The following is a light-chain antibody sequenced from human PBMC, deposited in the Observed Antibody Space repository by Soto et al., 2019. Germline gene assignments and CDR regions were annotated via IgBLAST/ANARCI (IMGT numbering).Light chain of an antibody. CDR3: KQYNSYSWT. CDR2: AAS. J-gene: IGKJ1*01. V-gene: IGKV1-9*01. CDR1: QGISSY. Sequence: DIQLTQSPSFLSASVGDRVTITCRASQGISSYLAWYQQKPGKAPKLLIYAASTLQSGVPSRFSGSGSGTEFTLTISSLQPDDFATYYCKQYNSYSWTFGQGTKVDIK.